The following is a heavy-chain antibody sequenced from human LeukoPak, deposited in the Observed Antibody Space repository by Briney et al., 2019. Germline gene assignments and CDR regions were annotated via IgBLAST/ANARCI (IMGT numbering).Heavy chain of an antibody. D-gene: IGHD6-19*01. V-gene: IGHV3-20*04. J-gene: IGHJ5*02. CDR3: ARVRAVADSNWFDP. CDR1: GFTFDDYG. CDR2: INWNGGST. Sequence: QPGGSLRLSCAASGFTFDDYGMSWVRQAPGKGLEWVSGINWNGGSTCYADSVKGRFTISRDNAKNTLYLQMNSLRAEDTAVYYCARVRAVADSNWFDPWGQGTLVTVSS.